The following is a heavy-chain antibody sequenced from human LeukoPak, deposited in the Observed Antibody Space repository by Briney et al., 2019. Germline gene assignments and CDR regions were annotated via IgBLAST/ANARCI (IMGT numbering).Heavy chain of an antibody. V-gene: IGHV4-4*02. D-gene: IGHD2-21*02. CDR1: SGSISSSNW. Sequence: ASETLSLTCAVSSGSISSSNWWSWVRQPPGKGLEWIGEINHSGSTNYNPSLKSRVTISVDTSKNQFSLKLSSVTAADTAVYYCARGLSAIVHWGQGTLVTVSS. CDR2: INHSGST. CDR3: ARGLSAIVH. J-gene: IGHJ4*02.